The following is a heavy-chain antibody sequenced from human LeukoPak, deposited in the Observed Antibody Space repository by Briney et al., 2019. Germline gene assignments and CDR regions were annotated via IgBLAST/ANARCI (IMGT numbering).Heavy chain of an antibody. CDR2: ISSSGSTI. CDR1: GFTFSSYE. CDR3: ARSLDSEYFQH. V-gene: IGHV3-48*03. J-gene: IGHJ1*01. Sequence: GGSLRLSCAASGFTFSSYEMNWVRQAPGKGLEWVSYISSSGSTIYYADSVKGRFTISRDKAKNSLYLQMNSLRAEDTAVYYCARSLDSEYFQHWGQGTLVTVSS.